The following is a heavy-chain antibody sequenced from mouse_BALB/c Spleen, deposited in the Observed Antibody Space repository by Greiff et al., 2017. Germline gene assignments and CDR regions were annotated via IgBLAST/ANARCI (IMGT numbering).Heavy chain of an antibody. V-gene: IGHV5-17*02. CDR1: GFTFSSFG. CDR2: ISSGSSTI. D-gene: IGHD1-1*02. CDR3: ARPYGNYYAMDY. J-gene: IGHJ4*01. Sequence: EVNLVESGGGLVQPGGSRKLSCAASGFTFSSFGMHWVRQAPEKGLEWVAYISSGSSTIYYADTVKGRFTISRDNPKNTLFLQMTSLRSEDTAMYYCARPYGNYYAMDYGGQGTSVTVSS.